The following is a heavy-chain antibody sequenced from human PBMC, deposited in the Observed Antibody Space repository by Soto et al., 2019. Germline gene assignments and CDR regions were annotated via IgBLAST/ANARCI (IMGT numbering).Heavy chain of an antibody. V-gene: IGHV3-21*01. CDR1: GFTFSSYS. D-gene: IGHD2-2*01. Sequence: EVQLVESGGGLVKPGGSLRLFCAASGFTFSSYSMNWVRQAPGKGLEWVSSISSSSSYIYYADSVKGRFTISRDNAKNSLYLQMNSLRAEDTAVYYCARRSSYYFDYWGQGTLVTVSS. J-gene: IGHJ4*02. CDR2: ISSSSSYI. CDR3: ARRSSYYFDY.